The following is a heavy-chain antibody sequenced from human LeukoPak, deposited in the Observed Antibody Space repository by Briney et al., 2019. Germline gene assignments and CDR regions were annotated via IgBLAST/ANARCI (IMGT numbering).Heavy chain of an antibody. CDR1: GFTFSNYA. V-gene: IGHV3-23*01. CDR3: ASPVLNYDFWSGYYPIYGPFDY. Sequence: GGSLRLSCAASGFTFSNYAMRWVRQAPGKGLEWVSGISGSGDSTYYADSVKGRFTISRDNSKNTLYLQMNSLRAEDTAVYYCASPVLNYDFWSGYYPIYGPFDYWGQGTLVTVSS. J-gene: IGHJ4*02. D-gene: IGHD3-3*01. CDR2: ISGSGDST.